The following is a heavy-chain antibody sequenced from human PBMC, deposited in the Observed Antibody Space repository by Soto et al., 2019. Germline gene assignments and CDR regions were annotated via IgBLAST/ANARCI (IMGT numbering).Heavy chain of an antibody. Sequence: SETLSLTCTVSGGSISSYYWSWIRQPPGKGLEWIGYIYYSGSTNYNPSLKSRVTTSVDTSKNQFSLKLSSVTAADTAVYYCARHVSGDQDYDFWSGYSVNAYDYWGQGTLVTVSS. CDR3: ARHVSGDQDYDFWSGYSVNAYDY. D-gene: IGHD3-3*01. CDR1: GGSISSYY. V-gene: IGHV4-59*08. CDR2: IYYSGST. J-gene: IGHJ4*02.